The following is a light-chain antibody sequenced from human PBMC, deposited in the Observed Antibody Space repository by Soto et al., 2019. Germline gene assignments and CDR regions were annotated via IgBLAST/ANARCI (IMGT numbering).Light chain of an antibody. Sequence: QSVLTQPASVSGSPGQSITISCTGTSSDVGGYNYVSWYQQHPDKAPKLMIYEVSNRPSGVSNRFSGSKSGNTASLTISGLQAEDEADYYCTSYTTSSTHWVFGGVTNLTVL. J-gene: IGLJ3*02. CDR2: EVS. V-gene: IGLV2-14*01. CDR3: TSYTTSSTHWV. CDR1: SSDVGGYNY.